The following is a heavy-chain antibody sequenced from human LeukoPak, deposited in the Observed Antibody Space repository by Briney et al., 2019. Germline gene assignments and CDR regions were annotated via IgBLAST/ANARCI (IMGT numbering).Heavy chain of an antibody. Sequence: PSETLSLTCTVSGGSIRNYYWSWLRQPPGMGLEWIGYIYYSGSTNYNPSLKSRVTISVDTSKNQFSLKLSPVTAADTAVYYCARKGGTFDYWGQGTLVTVSS. D-gene: IGHD2-15*01. CDR2: IYYSGST. J-gene: IGHJ4*02. CDR3: ARKGGTFDY. CDR1: GGSIRNYY. V-gene: IGHV4-59*08.